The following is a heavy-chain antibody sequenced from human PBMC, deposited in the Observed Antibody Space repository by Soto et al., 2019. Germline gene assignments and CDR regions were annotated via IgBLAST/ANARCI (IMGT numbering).Heavy chain of an antibody. CDR2: INHSGST. J-gene: IGHJ4*02. D-gene: IGHD6-6*01. CDR3: ARAASSSSRIFDY. Sequence: AETLSLTCAVYGGSFSGYYWSWIRQPPGKGLEWIGEINHSGSTNYNPSLKSRVTISVDTSKNQFSLKLSSVTAADTAVYYCARAASSSSRIFDYWGQGTLVTVSS. V-gene: IGHV4-34*01. CDR1: GGSFSGYY.